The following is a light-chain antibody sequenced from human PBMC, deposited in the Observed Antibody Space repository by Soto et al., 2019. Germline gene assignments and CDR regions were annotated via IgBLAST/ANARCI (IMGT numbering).Light chain of an antibody. J-gene: IGKJ4*01. Sequence: EIVMTQSPATLSVYPGERATLSCRASQSVRSNLAWYQQKPGQAPRLLIYGASTRATGIPARFSGSGSGTEFTLTISSLQSEDFAVYYCQQYNNWPPPPFGGGTKVEIK. CDR3: QQYNNWPPPP. CDR1: QSVRSN. V-gene: IGKV3-15*01. CDR2: GAS.